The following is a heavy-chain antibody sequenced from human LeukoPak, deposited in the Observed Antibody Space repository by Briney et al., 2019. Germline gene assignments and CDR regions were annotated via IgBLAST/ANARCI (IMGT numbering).Heavy chain of an antibody. D-gene: IGHD1-1*01. V-gene: IGHV4-30-4*01. CDR3: ARDFKGMTTIDY. CDR1: GGSISSGNYY. CDR2: IYYSGST. J-gene: IGHJ4*02. Sequence: PSETLSLTCTVSGGSISSGNYYWTWIRQPPGKGLEWIGYIYYSGSTYYNPSLKSRVTISVDTSRNQFSLKLNSVTAADTAVYYCARDFKGMTTIDYWAREPWSPSPQ.